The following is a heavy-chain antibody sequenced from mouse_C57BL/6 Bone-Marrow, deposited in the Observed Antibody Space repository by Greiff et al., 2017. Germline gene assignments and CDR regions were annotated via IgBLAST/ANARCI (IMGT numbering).Heavy chain of an antibody. V-gene: IGHV1-64*01. CDR3: ARKGYDYDGAWFAY. Sequence: VQLQQPGAELVKPGASVKLSCKASGYTFTSYWMHWVKQRPGQGLEWIGMIHPNSGSTNYNEKFKSKATLTVDTSSSTAYMQLSSLTSEDSAVDYCARKGYDYDGAWFAYWGQGTLVTVSA. J-gene: IGHJ3*01. CDR2: IHPNSGST. D-gene: IGHD2-4*01. CDR1: GYTFTSYW.